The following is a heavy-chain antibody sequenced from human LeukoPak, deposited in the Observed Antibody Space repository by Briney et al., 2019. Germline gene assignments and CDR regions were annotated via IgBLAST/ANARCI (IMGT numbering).Heavy chain of an antibody. D-gene: IGHD6-6*01. J-gene: IGHJ4*02. CDR2: SRDKGNRYTT. V-gene: IGHV3-72*01. CDR1: GFTFSDHY. Sequence: GGSLRLSCAASGFTFSDHYIDWVHQAPGKGLEWVGRSRDKGNRYTTAYAASVRGRFTISRDDSKNSLYLQMNSLKIEDTAVYYCTRLGIAPRDFDYWGQGTLVTVSS. CDR3: TRLGIAPRDFDY.